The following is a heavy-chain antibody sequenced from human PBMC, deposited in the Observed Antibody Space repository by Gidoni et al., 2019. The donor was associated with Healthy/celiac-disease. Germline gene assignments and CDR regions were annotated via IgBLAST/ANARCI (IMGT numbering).Heavy chain of an antibody. CDR1: GFPFSDHY. Sequence: EVQLVESGGGLVQPGGSLRLSCADSGFPFSDHYMDWVRQAPGKGRGWVGRTRKKANSYTTEYAASVKGRFTSSRDDSKNSLYLQMNSLKTEDTAVYYCARGGGFGELGRSPGAFDIWGQGTMVTVSS. CDR3: ARGGGFGELGRSPGAFDI. V-gene: IGHV3-72*01. CDR2: TRKKANSYTT. J-gene: IGHJ3*02. D-gene: IGHD3-10*01.